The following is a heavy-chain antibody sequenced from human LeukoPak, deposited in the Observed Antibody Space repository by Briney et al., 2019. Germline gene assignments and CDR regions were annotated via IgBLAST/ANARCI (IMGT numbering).Heavy chain of an antibody. Sequence: ASVKVSCKASGYTFTGYYMHWVRQAPGQGLGWMGWINPKSGGTNYAQKFQGRVTMTRDTSISTAHMELSRLRSDDTAVYYCARDGGIAVAGRFDYWGQGTLVTVSS. J-gene: IGHJ4*02. CDR1: GYTFTGYY. CDR3: ARDGGIAVAGRFDY. D-gene: IGHD6-13*01. V-gene: IGHV1-2*02. CDR2: INPKSGGT.